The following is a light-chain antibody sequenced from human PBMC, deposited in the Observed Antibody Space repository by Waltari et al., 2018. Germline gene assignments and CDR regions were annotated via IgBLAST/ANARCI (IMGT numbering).Light chain of an antibody. CDR2: GHN. Sequence: QSVLTQPPSVSGAPGQRVTISCTGSSSNIGAGYDVHWYQQVPGTAPKRLIYGHNNRPSGVPDRFSGSKSGPSASLAITGLQAEDEADYYCQSYDSSLSGVVFGGGTKLTVL. CDR3: QSYDSSLSGVV. CDR1: SSNIGAGYD. V-gene: IGLV1-40*01. J-gene: IGLJ2*01.